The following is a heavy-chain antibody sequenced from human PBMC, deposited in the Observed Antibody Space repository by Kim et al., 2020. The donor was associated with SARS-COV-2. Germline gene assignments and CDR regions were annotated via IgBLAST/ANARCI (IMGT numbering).Heavy chain of an antibody. D-gene: IGHD2-21*02. CDR1: GFTFSSYS. CDR3: ARDTNYCGGDCYPFDY. J-gene: IGHJ4*02. Sequence: GGSLRLSCAASGFTFSSYSMNWVRQAPGKGLEWVSSISSSSSYIYYADSVKGRFTISRDNAKNSLYLQMNSLRAEDTAVYYCARDTNYCGGDCYPFDYWGQGTLVTVSS. V-gene: IGHV3-21*01. CDR2: ISSSSSYI.